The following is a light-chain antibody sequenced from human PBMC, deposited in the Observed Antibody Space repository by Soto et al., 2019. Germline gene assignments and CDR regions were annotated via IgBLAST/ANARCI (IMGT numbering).Light chain of an antibody. Sequence: EIVLTQSPGTLSLSPGERATLSCRASQGVAGNYLAWYQHKPGQAPRLLIYGASTRASGIPDRFSGSGSGTDFTLTISRLEPEDFAVYYCRRYGSSLWTFGQGTKVEIK. CDR1: QGVAGNY. CDR2: GAS. J-gene: IGKJ1*01. V-gene: IGKV3-20*01. CDR3: RRYGSSLWT.